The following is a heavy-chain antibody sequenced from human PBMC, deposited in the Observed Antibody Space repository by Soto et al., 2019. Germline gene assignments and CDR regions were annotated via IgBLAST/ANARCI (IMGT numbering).Heavy chain of an antibody. CDR1: GFTFNNDA. J-gene: IGHJ4*02. D-gene: IGHD4-17*01. V-gene: IGHV3-23*01. CDR3: AKRKYGDYVGGFDR. Sequence: EAQLLESGGGLVLTGGSLRLSCAVSGFTFNNDAMSWVRQPPGKGLEWVSSITSSGGSTYYADSVKGRLTISRDNSENTLYLQMNSLRVEDTAVYYCAKRKYGDYVGGFDRWGQGTLVTVSS. CDR2: ITSSGGST.